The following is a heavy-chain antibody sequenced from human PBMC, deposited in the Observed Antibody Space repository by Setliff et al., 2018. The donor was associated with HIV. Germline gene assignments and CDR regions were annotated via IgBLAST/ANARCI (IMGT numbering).Heavy chain of an antibody. CDR2: INPNSGGT. Sequence: ASVKVSCKASGYTFTGNYMHWVRQAPGQGLEWMGWINPNSGGTNYAQKFQGRVTMTRDTSISTAYMDLSSLSSEDTAVYYCARDSLLSPWFGELRASWFDPWGQGTLVTVSS. D-gene: IGHD3-10*01. CDR1: GYTFTGNY. J-gene: IGHJ5*02. CDR3: ARDSLLSPWFGELRASWFDP. V-gene: IGHV1-2*02.